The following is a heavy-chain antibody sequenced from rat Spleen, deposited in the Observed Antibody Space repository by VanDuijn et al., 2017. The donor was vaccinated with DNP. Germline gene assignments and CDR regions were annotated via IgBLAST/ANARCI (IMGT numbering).Heavy chain of an antibody. V-gene: IGHV5-25*01. D-gene: IGHD1-2*01. Sequence: EVQLVESGGGLVQPGRSLQLSCAASGFTFSDYAMAWVRQSPKRGLEWVASISTSGEYAHYRDSVKGRFTISRDNAKSTLYLQMNSLRSEDTATYYCTRDNYSSYMPYYYAMDAWGQGTSVTVSS. J-gene: IGHJ4*01. CDR2: ISTSGEYA. CDR3: TRDNYSSYMPYYYAMDA. CDR1: GFTFSDYA.